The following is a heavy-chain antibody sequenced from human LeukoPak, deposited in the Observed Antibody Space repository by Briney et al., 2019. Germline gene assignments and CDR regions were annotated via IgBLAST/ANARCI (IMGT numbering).Heavy chain of an antibody. J-gene: IGHJ3*02. CDR3: ARERYYDPDAFDI. CDR2: IYYSGST. CDR1: GGSISSGDYY. V-gene: IGHV4-30-4*01. D-gene: IGHD3-22*01. Sequence: PSETLSLTCTVSGGSISSGDYYWSWIRQPPGKGLELIGYIYYSGSTYYNPSLKSRVTISVDTSKNQFSLKLSSVTAADTAVYYCARERYYDPDAFDIWGQGTMVTVSS.